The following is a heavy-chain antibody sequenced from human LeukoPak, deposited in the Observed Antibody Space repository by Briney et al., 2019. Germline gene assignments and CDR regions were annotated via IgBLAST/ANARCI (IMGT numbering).Heavy chain of an antibody. CDR1: GFTFSSYA. V-gene: IGHV3-23*01. CDR3: AKGRSISSGWLFDY. D-gene: IGHD6-19*01. Sequence: TGGSLRLSCAASGFTFSSYAMSWVRQAPGKGLEWVSTISGSGGSTYYADSVKGRFTISRDNSKNTLYLQMNSLRAEDTAVYYCAKGRSISSGWLFDYWGQGTLVTVSS. CDR2: ISGSGGST. J-gene: IGHJ4*02.